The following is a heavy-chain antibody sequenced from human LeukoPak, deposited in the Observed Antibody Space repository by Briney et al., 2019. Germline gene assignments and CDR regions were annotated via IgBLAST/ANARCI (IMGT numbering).Heavy chain of an antibody. Sequence: SGPAQVKPTQTLTLTCTFSGFSLSTSGMCVSWIRQPPGKALEWLALIDWDDDKYYSTSLKTRVTISKDTSKNQVVLTMTNMDPVDTATYYCARVPYSSSWYSFDYWGQGTLVTVPS. J-gene: IGHJ4*02. CDR1: GFSLSTSGMC. D-gene: IGHD6-13*01. V-gene: IGHV2-70*01. CDR3: ARVPYSSSWYSFDY. CDR2: IDWDDDK.